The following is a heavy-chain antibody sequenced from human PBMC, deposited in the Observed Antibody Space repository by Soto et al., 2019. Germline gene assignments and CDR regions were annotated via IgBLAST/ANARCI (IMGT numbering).Heavy chain of an antibody. CDR3: ARGVGYSDSSGYPFAY. CDR1: GDTLSTYY. CDR2: INPRSGKT. D-gene: IGHD3-22*01. V-gene: IGHV1-46*03. Sequence: VQLVQSGAEVKRPGASVKISCKASGDTLSTYYMHWARQAPGQGLEWMGIINPRSGKTNYPQKFQGRGTMTRDTSTNTVYMELSTLRSEDTAMYYCARGVGYSDSSGYPFAYWGQGTLVTVSS. J-gene: IGHJ4*02.